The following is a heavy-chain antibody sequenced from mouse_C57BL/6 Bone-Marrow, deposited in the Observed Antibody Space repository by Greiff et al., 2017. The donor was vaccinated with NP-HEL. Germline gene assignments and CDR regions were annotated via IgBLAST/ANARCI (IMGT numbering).Heavy chain of an antibody. J-gene: IGHJ4*01. D-gene: IGHD1-1*01. CDR2: INPNYGTT. CDR1: GYSFTDYN. V-gene: IGHV1-39*01. Sequence: VQLQQSGPELVKPGASVKISCKASGYSFTDYNMNWVKQSNGKSLEWIVVINPNYGTTSYNQKFKGKATLTVDQSASTAYMQLNSLTSEDAAVFYCAMFGSSLFVDDWGQGTSVTVSS. CDR3: AMFGSSLFVDD.